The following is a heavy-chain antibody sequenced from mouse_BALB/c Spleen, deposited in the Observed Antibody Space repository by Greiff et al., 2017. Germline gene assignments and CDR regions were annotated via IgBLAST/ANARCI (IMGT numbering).Heavy chain of an antibody. J-gene: IGHJ1*01. V-gene: IGHV1-80*01. CDR2: IYPGDGDT. Sequence: QVQLKESGAELVRPGSSVKISCKASGYAFSSYWMNWVKQRPGQGLEWIGQIYPGDGDTNYNGKFKGKATLTADKSSSTAYMQLSSLTSEDSAVYFCARFDYGYFAVCGAGATVTVSS. CDR1: GYAFSSYW. CDR3: ARFDYGYFAV.